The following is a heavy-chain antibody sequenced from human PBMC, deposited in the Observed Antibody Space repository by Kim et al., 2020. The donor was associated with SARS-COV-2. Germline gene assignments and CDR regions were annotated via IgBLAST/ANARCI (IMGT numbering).Heavy chain of an antibody. CDR2: INDSGKI. CDR1: GGSFSGYF. J-gene: IGHJ3*01. V-gene: IGHV4-34*01. D-gene: IGHD3-3*01. Sequence: SETLSLTCGVHGGSFSGYFWSWIRQTPGKGLEWIGEINDSGKINYNPSLKSRVTISLDTSKNQFSLNLGSVTAADTALYYCARNDFWSGPTAIDDFDVWG. CDR3: ARNDFWSGPTAIDDFDV.